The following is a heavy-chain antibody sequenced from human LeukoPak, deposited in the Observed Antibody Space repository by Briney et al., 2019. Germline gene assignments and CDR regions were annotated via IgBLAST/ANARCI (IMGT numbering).Heavy chain of an antibody. CDR2: INYSGST. J-gene: IGHJ5*02. CDR1: GYSISSGYY. D-gene: IGHD2-2*01. CDR3: ASTNCSSARCYGANWFDP. V-gene: IGHV4-38-2*01. Sequence: SETLSLTCAVSGYSISSGYYWGWIRQPPGKGLEWIGYINYSGSTFHYNPSLKSRVTISVDTSKNQFSLRLNSVTVADSAVYYCASTNCSSARCYGANWFDPWGQGTLVPVSS.